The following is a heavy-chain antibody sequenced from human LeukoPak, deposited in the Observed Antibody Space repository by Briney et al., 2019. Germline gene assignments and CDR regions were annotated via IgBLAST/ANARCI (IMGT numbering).Heavy chain of an antibody. CDR2: VSHSGGG. D-gene: IGHD3-10*01. V-gene: IGHV4-34*01. J-gene: IGHJ3*02. CDR3: ARAKLLWFGELLLIDAFDI. Sequence: SETLSLTCTVSSGSLSGYYWNWIRQPPGKGLEWIGEVSHSGGGNYNPTLKSRVTISVATSQRQFSLRLTSVTAADTAVYYCARAKLLWFGELLLIDAFDIWGQGTMVTVSS. CDR1: SGSLSGYY.